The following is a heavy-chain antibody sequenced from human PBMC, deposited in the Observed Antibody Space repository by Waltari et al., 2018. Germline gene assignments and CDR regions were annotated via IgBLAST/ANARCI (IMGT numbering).Heavy chain of an antibody. D-gene: IGHD2-15*01. V-gene: IGHV1-69*01. CDR3: ARPSRGRGTAEYFQH. J-gene: IGHJ1*01. CDR2: SIPILGTA. Sequence: QVQLVQSGAEVKKPGSSVKVSCKASGGTFSSYAISWVRPAPGQGLEWRGGSIPILGTANYAQKFQGRVTITADESTSTAYMELSSLRSEDTAVYYCARPSRGRGTAEYFQHWGQGTLVTVSS. CDR1: GGTFSSYA.